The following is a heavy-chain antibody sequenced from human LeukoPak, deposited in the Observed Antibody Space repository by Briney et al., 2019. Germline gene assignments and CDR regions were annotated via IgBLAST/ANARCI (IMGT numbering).Heavy chain of an antibody. D-gene: IGHD1-26*01. Sequence: GGSLRLSCEASGLRFSDFGLHWVRQAPGKGLEWVAFIRSEENRFYYLPSLRGRFTISRDNSKNTLFLQMSSMRHEDTALYYCARGAGTYYGTDTFDLWGQGTMVTVSS. CDR2: IRSEENRF. CDR3: ARGAGTYYGTDTFDL. J-gene: IGHJ3*01. CDR1: GLRFSDFG. V-gene: IGHV3-30*02.